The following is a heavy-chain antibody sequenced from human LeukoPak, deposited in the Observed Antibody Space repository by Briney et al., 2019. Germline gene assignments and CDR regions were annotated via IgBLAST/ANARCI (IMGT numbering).Heavy chain of an antibody. V-gene: IGHV1-18*04. D-gene: IGHD2-21*02. Sequence: GASVKVSCKASGYTFTSYAISWVRQAPGQGLEWMGWISANNGNTNYAQKLQGRVTMTTDTSTSTAYMELRSLKSDDSAVYYCVRCASGDLDAFDIWGQGTMVTVSS. J-gene: IGHJ3*02. CDR1: GYTFTSYA. CDR3: VRCASGDLDAFDI. CDR2: ISANNGNT.